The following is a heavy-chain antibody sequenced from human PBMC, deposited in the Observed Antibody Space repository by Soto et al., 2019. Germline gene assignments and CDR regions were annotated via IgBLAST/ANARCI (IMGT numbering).Heavy chain of an antibody. CDR1: GFTFSSYG. CDR3: ANGGGGLLY. V-gene: IGHV3-23*01. Sequence: GGSLRLSCAASGFTFSSYGMHWVRQAPGKGLEWVSAISGSGGSTYYADSVKGRFTISRDNSKNTLYLQMNSLRAEDTAVYYCANGGGGLLYWGQGTTVTVSS. J-gene: IGHJ6*02. D-gene: IGHD3-16*01. CDR2: ISGSGGST.